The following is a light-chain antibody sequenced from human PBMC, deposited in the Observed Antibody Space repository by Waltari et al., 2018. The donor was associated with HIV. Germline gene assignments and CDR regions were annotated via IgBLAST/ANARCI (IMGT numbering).Light chain of an antibody. CDR3: QQANSFLT. J-gene: IGKJ4*01. V-gene: IGKV1D-12*01. CDR1: QSISNW. Sequence: DIHLTQSPSSVSASVGDPVTLTCRASQSISNWLAWYQQQPGKAPKLLSYAASTLQSGVPARFSGRGSGTDFTLTITNLQPEDFATYYGQQANSFLTFGGGTKVEIK. CDR2: AAS.